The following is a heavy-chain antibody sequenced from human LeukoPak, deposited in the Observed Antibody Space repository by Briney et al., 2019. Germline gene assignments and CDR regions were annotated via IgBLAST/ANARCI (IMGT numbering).Heavy chain of an antibody. Sequence: PSETLSLTCTVSGEFIINRSYYWSWIRQPAGKQLEWIGHIYTSGATKYNPSLKSRVTISLDTSKNQFSLNVTSVTAADTAMYYCARDRGYSFGYFDYWGQGALVTVSS. J-gene: IGHJ4*02. D-gene: IGHD5-12*01. CDR2: IYTSGAT. V-gene: IGHV4-61*09. CDR3: ARDRGYSFGYFDY. CDR1: GEFIINRSYY.